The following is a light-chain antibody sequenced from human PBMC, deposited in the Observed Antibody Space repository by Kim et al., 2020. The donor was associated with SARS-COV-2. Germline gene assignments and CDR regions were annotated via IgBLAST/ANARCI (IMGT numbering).Light chain of an antibody. CDR1: QSVSSNS. CDR3: QQYGRSPFT. CDR2: GAS. Sequence: EIVLTQSPGTLSLSPGERGTLSCRASQSVSSNSLAWYQQKPGQAPRLLVYGASNRAIGIPDRFTGSGSGTDFTLTIGRLEPEDFAVYYCQQYGRSPFTFGPGTKVDIK. J-gene: IGKJ3*01. V-gene: IGKV3-20*01.